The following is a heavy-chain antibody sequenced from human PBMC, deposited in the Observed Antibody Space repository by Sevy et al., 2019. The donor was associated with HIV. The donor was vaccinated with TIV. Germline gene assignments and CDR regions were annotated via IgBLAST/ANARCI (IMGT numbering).Heavy chain of an antibody. J-gene: IGHJ4*02. CDR2: INPNSGGT. Sequence: ASVKVSCKASGYTFTGYYMHWVRQAPGQGLEWMGWINPNSGGTNYAQKFQGRVTMTRETSISTAYMELSRLRSDDTAVYYWARAYYDFWSGYYKGALCFWGQGTLVTVSS. CDR1: GYTFTGYY. D-gene: IGHD3-3*01. V-gene: IGHV1-2*02. CDR3: ARAYYDFWSGYYKGALCF.